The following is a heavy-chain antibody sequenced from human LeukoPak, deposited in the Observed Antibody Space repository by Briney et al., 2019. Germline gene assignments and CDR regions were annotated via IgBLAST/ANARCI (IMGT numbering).Heavy chain of an antibody. CDR1: GYTFTSYG. D-gene: IGHD2-2*02. CDR3: ARDKLGYCSSTSCYKLGYYYYGMDV. Sequence: ASVKVSCKASGYTFTSYGISWVRQAPGQGLEWMGWISAYNGNTNYAQKLRGRVTMTTDTSTSTAYMELRSLRSDDTAVYYCARDKLGYCSSTSCYKLGYYYYGMDVWGQGTTVTVSS. J-gene: IGHJ6*02. V-gene: IGHV1-18*01. CDR2: ISAYNGNT.